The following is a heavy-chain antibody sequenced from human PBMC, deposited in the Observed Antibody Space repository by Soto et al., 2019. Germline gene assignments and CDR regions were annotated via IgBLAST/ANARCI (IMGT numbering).Heavy chain of an antibody. D-gene: IGHD3-16*01. J-gene: IGHJ3*02. Sequence: SETRSLTCTVSGGSISSSSYYWGWIRQPPGKGLEWIGSIYYSGSTYYNPSLKSRVTISVDTSKNQFSLKLSSVTAADTAGYYCARLADYTYYDYIWGSYDDAFDIWGQGTMVTVSS. CDR1: GGSISSSSYY. CDR2: IYYSGST. CDR3: ARLADYTYYDYIWGSYDDAFDI. V-gene: IGHV4-39*01.